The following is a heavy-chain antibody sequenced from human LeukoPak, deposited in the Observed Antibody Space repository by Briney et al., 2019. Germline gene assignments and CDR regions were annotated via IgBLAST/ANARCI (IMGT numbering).Heavy chain of an antibody. V-gene: IGHV3-23*01. CDR2: ISGSGGAT. CDR1: GFTFSSYA. J-gene: IGHJ4*02. D-gene: IGHD6-19*01. Sequence: GGSLRLSCAASGFTFSSYAMRWVRQAPGKGLEGVSDISGSGGATNYADSVKGRFTISRDNSKNTLYLEMNSLRDEDTAVYYCAKSLYSSGWFFNWGQGTLVTVSS. CDR3: AKSLYSSGWFFN.